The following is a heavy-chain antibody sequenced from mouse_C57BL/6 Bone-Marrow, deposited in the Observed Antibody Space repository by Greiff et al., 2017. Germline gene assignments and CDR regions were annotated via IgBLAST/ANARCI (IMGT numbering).Heavy chain of an antibody. V-gene: IGHV3-6*01. Sequence: EVQLQQSGPGLVKPSQSLSLTCSVTGYSITSGYYWNWIRQFPGNKLEWMGYISYDGSNNYNPSLKNRISITRDTSKNPFFLKLNSVTTEDTATYYCASVDGYYEYFDVWGTGTTVTVSS. CDR1: GYSITSGYY. D-gene: IGHD2-3*01. CDR3: ASVDGYYEYFDV. CDR2: ISYDGSN. J-gene: IGHJ1*03.